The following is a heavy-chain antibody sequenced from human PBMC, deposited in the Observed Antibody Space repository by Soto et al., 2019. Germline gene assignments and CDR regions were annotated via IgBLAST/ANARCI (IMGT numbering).Heavy chain of an antibody. CDR3: AIESTRTTAPDY. Sequence: WASVPVSFLASGYTFSRYSMHWVRQATGQRLEWMGWFNAGSGNTKYSQKFQDRVTITRDTSANTAYMELSSLRYEDTAVHYCAIESTRTTAPDYWGQGTLVTVSS. CDR1: GYTFSRYS. V-gene: IGHV1-3*01. J-gene: IGHJ4*02. CDR2: FNAGSGNT. D-gene: IGHD4-17*01.